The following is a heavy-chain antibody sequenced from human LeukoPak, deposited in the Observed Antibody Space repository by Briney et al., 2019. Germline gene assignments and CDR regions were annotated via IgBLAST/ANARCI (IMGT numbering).Heavy chain of an antibody. CDR3: TLWFGEGIDY. Sequence: GGSPRLSCAASGLTFSNYVIHWVRQAPGKGLEWVAVISFDGSNKYYADFVKGRFTISRDNSKNTLYLQMNSLRAEDTAVYYCTLWFGEGIDYWGQGTLVTVSS. V-gene: IGHV3-30*04. D-gene: IGHD3-10*01. CDR1: GLTFSNYV. CDR2: ISFDGSNK. J-gene: IGHJ4*02.